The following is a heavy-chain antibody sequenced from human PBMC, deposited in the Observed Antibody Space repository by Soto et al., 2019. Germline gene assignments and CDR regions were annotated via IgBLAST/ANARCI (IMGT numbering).Heavy chain of an antibody. J-gene: IGHJ5*02. V-gene: IGHV1-18*01. CDR2: ISAYNGNT. Sequence: QVQLVQSGAEVKKSGASVKVSCKASGYSFTSFGISWMRQAPGQGLEWVGWISAYNGNTNYAQKLQGRVTMTTDTSTSTVYMELRSLRSDDTAVYYCARDGRAGALFDDWGQGTLVTVSS. D-gene: IGHD1-26*01. CDR1: GYSFTSFG. CDR3: ARDGRAGALFDD.